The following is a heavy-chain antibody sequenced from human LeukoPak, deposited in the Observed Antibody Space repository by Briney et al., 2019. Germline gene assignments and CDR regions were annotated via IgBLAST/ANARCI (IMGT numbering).Heavy chain of an antibody. D-gene: IGHD3-10*01. J-gene: IGHJ6*03. CDR3: ARVMEYYYYYMDV. CDR2: ISSSGSTI. Sequence: GGSLRLSCAASGFTFSSYEMNWVRQAPGKGLEWVSYISSSGSTIYYADSVKGRFTISRDNAKNSLYLQMNSLRAEDTAVYYCARVMEYYYYYMDVWGKGTTVTISS. V-gene: IGHV3-48*03. CDR1: GFTFSSYE.